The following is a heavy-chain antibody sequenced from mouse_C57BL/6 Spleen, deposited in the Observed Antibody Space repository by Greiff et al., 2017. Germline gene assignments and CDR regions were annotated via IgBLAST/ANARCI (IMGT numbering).Heavy chain of an antibody. CDR1: GYAFSSSW. D-gene: IGHD1-1*01. CDR2: IYPGDGDT. J-gene: IGHJ3*01. Sequence: QVQLKESGPELVKPGASVKISCKASGYAFSSSWMNWVKQRPGKGLEWIGRIYPGDGDTNYNGKFKGKATLTADKSSSTAYMQLSSLTSEDSAVYFCARYSTTVDPWFAYWGQGTLVTVSA. V-gene: IGHV1-82*01. CDR3: ARYSTTVDPWFAY.